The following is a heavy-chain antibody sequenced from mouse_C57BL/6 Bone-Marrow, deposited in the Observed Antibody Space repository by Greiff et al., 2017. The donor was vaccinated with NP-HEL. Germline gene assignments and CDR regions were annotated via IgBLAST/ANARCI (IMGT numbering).Heavy chain of an antibody. CDR1: GYTFTDYE. CDR2: IDTETGGT. D-gene: IGHD2-4*01. J-gene: IGHJ2*01. CDR3: TRDYDLANY. Sequence: QVQLKQSGAELVRPGASVTLSCKASGYTFTDYEMHWVKQTPVHGLEWIGAIDTETGGTAYNQKFKGKAILTADKSSSTAYMELRSLTSEDSAVYYCTRDYDLANYWGQGTTRTVSS. V-gene: IGHV1-15*01.